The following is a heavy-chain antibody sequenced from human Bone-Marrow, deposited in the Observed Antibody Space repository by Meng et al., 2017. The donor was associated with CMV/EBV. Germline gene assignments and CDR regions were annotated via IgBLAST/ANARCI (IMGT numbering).Heavy chain of an antibody. J-gene: IGHJ6*02. V-gene: IGHV3-21*01. Sequence: GGSLRLSCVASGFTFSSHAMNWVRQAPGKGLEWVSSISSSSSYIYYADSVKGRFTISRDNAKNSLYLQMNSLRAEDTAVYYCARDSHDFWSGYYQVYYYGMDVWGQGTTVTVSS. D-gene: IGHD3-3*01. CDR3: ARDSHDFWSGYYQVYYYGMDV. CDR2: ISSSSSYI. CDR1: GFTFSSHA.